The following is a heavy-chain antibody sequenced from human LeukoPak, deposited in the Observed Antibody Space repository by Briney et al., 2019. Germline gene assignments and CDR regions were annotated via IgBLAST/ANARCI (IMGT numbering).Heavy chain of an antibody. V-gene: IGHV4-59*01. D-gene: IGHD5-18*01. Sequence: PSETLSLTCTVSGGSISSYYWSWIRLPPGKGLEWIGYIYYSGSTNYNPSLKSRVTISVDTSKNQFSLKLSSVTAADTAVYYCARQRGYSYGMNYYYYGMDVWGQGTTVTVSS. J-gene: IGHJ6*02. CDR1: GGSISSYY. CDR3: ARQRGYSYGMNYYYYGMDV. CDR2: IYYSGST.